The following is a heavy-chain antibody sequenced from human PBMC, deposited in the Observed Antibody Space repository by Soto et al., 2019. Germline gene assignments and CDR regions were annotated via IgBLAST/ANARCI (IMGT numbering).Heavy chain of an antibody. CDR2: INHSGST. V-gene: IGHV4-34*01. D-gene: IGHD2-2*01. J-gene: IGHJ6*03. CDR1: GGSFSGYY. Sequence: QVQLQQWGAGLLKPSETLSLTCAVYGGSFSGYYWSWIRQPPGKGLEWIGEINHSGSTNYNPSLKSRVTISVDTSKNQFSLKLSSVTAADTAVYYCARLIVVPAARVYYYYYMDVWGKGTTVTVSS. CDR3: ARLIVVPAARVYYYYYMDV.